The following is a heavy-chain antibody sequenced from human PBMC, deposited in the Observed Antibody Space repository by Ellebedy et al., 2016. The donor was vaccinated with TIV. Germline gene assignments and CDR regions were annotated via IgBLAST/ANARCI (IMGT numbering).Heavy chain of an antibody. CDR3: ARAPEGPLYYYGMDV. V-gene: IGHV4-59*01. CDR2: IYDSGST. J-gene: IGHJ6*02. CDR1: GGSISRYH. Sequence: MPSETLSLTCTVSGGSISRYHWSWIQQPPGKGLEWIGYIYDSGSTNYNPSLKTRVTISVDTSNNQFSLRLTSVTAADTAVYYCARAPEGPLYYYGMDVWGQGTTVTVSS.